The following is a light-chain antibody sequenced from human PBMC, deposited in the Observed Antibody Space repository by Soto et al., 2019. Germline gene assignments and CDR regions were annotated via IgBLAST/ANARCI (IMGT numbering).Light chain of an antibody. V-gene: IGLV2-23*02. Sequence: QSALTQPDSVSGSPGQSITISCSGTTSDVGIYNLVSWYQQHPGKAPKLVIYEVDKRPSGVTNRFSGSRSGNTASLTISGLQSEDEADYYCSSYAGRRWVFGGGTKVTVL. J-gene: IGLJ3*02. CDR3: SSYAGRRWV. CDR1: TSDVGIYNL. CDR2: EVD.